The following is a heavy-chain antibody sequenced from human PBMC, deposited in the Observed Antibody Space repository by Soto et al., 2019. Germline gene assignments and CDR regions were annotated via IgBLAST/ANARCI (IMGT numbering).Heavy chain of an antibody. J-gene: IGHJ4*02. CDR3: AKDLPSRRDGYKMKGGEFDY. D-gene: IGHD5-12*01. V-gene: IGHV3-23*01. CDR1: GFTFSSYA. CDR2: ISGSGGST. Sequence: GGSLRLSCAASGFTFSSYAMSWVRQAPGKGLEWVSAISGSGGSTYYADSVKGRFTISRDNSKNTLYLQMNSLRAEDTAVYYCAKDLPSRRDGYKMKGGEFDYWGQGTLVTVSS.